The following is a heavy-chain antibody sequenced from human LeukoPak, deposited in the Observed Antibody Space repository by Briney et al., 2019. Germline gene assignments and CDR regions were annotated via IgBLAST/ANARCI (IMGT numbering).Heavy chain of an antibody. CDR1: GYAFTIYG. Sequence: GASVTLSCTASGYAFTIYGISWVRHAPGQGLGWKGLIGAYNGNTNYAQKLQGRVTITTDTSTSTAYMELRSLRSDDTAVYYCAREHGVVGAPYYYHYYGMDVWGQGTTVTVSS. CDR2: IGAYNGNT. V-gene: IGHV1-18*01. CDR3: AREHGVVGAPYYYHYYGMDV. D-gene: IGHD1-26*01. J-gene: IGHJ6*02.